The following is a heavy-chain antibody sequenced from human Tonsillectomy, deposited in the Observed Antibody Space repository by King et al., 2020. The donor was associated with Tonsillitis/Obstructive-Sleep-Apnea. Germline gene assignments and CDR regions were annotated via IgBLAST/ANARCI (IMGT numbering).Heavy chain of an antibody. J-gene: IGHJ3*01. Sequence: VQLVESGGGLVQPGRSLRLSCAASGFTFDDYAMHWVRRAPGKGLEWVSGITWNSGSTGYAESVKGRFTISRDNARNSLYLQMNILRPEDTALYYCAKDMGYSRSSTRAVADDAFDVWGPGTMVTVSS. CDR2: ITWNSGST. D-gene: IGHD6-6*01. CDR3: AKDMGYSRSSTRAVADDAFDV. V-gene: IGHV3-9*01. CDR1: GFTFDDYA.